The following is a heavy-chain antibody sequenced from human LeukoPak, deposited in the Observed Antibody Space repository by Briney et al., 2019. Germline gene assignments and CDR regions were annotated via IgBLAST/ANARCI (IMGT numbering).Heavy chain of an antibody. D-gene: IGHD6-19*01. Sequence: PGGSLRLSCAASGFTFSSYAMSWVRQAPGKGLEWVSAISGSGGSTYYADSVKGRFTISRDNSKNTLYLQMNSLRAEDTAVYYCARVGGSGWYRDAFDIWGQGTMVTVSS. CDR2: ISGSGGST. J-gene: IGHJ3*02. CDR1: GFTFSSYA. CDR3: ARVGGSGWYRDAFDI. V-gene: IGHV3-23*01.